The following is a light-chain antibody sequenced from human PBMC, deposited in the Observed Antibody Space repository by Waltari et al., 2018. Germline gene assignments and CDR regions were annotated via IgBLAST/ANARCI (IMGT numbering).Light chain of an antibody. Sequence: DIVMTQSPDSLAVSLGERATINCMSSQSVLFNSNNKNYLAWYQQKPGQPPKLLIYWASTRESGVPERFSGSGSGTDFVLTISSLQAEDVAVYYCQQCYHSPGTFGQGTKVEIK. CDR1: QSVLFNSNNKNY. V-gene: IGKV4-1*01. CDR3: QQCYHSPGT. CDR2: WAS. J-gene: IGKJ1*01.